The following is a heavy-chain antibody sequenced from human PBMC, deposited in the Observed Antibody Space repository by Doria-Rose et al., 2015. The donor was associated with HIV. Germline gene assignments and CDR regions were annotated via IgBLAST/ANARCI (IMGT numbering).Heavy chain of an antibody. CDR1: GVSLSSPGMG. V-gene: IGHV2-26*01. J-gene: IGHJ4*02. CDR2: IFSDDER. CDR3: ARIKSSRWYHKYYFDF. Sequence: QVALKESGPVLVKPTETLTLTCTVSGVSLSSPGMGVSWIRQPPGEALEWLANIFSDDERSYKTSLKSRLTISRGTSKSQVALTMTDMDPVDTATYYCARIKSSRWYHKYYFDFWGQGTLVIVSA. D-gene: IGHD6-13*01.